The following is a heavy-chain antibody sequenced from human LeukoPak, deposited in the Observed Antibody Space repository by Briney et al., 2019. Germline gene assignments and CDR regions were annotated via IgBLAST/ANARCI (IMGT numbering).Heavy chain of an antibody. CDR3: ARDGRSSTPGC. V-gene: IGHV4-4*07. Sequence: PSETLSLTCTVSGGSISSYYWSWIRQPAGKGLEWIGRISASGNTNYNPSLRSRVTMSVDTSRSQFSLKLRSVTAADTAVYYCARDGRSSTPGCWGQGTLVTVSS. D-gene: IGHD2-15*01. J-gene: IGHJ4*02. CDR1: GGSISSYY. CDR2: ISASGNT.